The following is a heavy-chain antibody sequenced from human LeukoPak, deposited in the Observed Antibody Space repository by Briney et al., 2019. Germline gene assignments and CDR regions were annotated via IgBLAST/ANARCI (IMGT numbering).Heavy chain of an antibody. CDR3: ARGIGGLPQGLLYWYFDL. J-gene: IGHJ2*01. CDR2: IYYSGST. V-gene: IGHV4-59*01. Sequence: PSETLSLTCTVSGGSISSSYWSWIRQPPGKGLEWIGYIYYSGSTNYNPSLKSRVTISVDTSKKQLSLKLNSVTAADTAVYYCARGIGGLPQGLLYWYFDLWGRGTLVTVPS. D-gene: IGHD2-15*01. CDR1: GGSISSSY.